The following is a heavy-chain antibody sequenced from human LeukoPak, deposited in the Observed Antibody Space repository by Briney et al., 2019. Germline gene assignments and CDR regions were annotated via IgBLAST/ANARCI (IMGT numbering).Heavy chain of an antibody. Sequence: SETLSLTCTVSGGSISDYYWSWIRQPPGKGLEWIGYIYHSGSTYYNPSLKSRVTISVDRSKNQFSLKLSSVTAADTAVYYCARESGYDSSGYFHGAFDIWGQGTMVTVSS. CDR3: ARESGYDSSGYFHGAFDI. CDR2: IYHSGST. J-gene: IGHJ3*02. V-gene: IGHV4-30-2*01. D-gene: IGHD3-22*01. CDR1: GGSISDYY.